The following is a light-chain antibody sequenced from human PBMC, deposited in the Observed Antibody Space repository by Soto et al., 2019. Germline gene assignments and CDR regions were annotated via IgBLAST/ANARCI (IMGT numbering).Light chain of an antibody. J-gene: IGKJ2*03. Sequence: EIVLTQSPGTLSLSPGETATLSCGASQSISRAYLAWYQQKLGQAPRLLIYATSSRATGVPDRFSGSGSGTDFTLTIPRLEPEDFAVYYCQQYGSSKYSFGQGTKLEIK. CDR3: QQYGSSKYS. CDR1: QSISRAY. V-gene: IGKV3-20*01. CDR2: ATS.